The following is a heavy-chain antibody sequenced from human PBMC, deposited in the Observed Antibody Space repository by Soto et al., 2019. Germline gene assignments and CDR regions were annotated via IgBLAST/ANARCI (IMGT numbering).Heavy chain of an antibody. CDR3: ARGEDYISGSSGYDPFEI. J-gene: IGHJ3*02. CDR2: IWYDGSNK. Sequence: QVQLVEPGGGVVQPGRSLRLSCAASGFTFSSYGMHWLRQAPGKGLEWVAVIWYDGSNKFYADSAKGRFTISRDNSKNTVYLQMNSLRAEDTALYYCARGEDYISGSSGYDPFEIWGQGTMVTVSS. D-gene: IGHD3-16*01. V-gene: IGHV3-33*01. CDR1: GFTFSSYG.